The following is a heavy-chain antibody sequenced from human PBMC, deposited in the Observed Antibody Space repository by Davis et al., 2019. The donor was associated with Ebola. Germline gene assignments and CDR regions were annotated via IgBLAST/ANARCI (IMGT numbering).Heavy chain of an antibody. CDR1: GFTFSSYG. Sequence: PGGSLRLSCAASGFTFSSYGLHWVRQAPGKGLEWVAVIWYDEKNKYHRDSVKGRFTISRDNYKNPLYLQMNSLRAEETAVYYCARHGYSGHDYRAYFYGMDVWGQGTTVTVTS. CDR3: ARHGYSGHDYRAYFYGMDV. J-gene: IGHJ6*02. V-gene: IGHV3-33*01. D-gene: IGHD5-12*01. CDR2: IWYDEKNK.